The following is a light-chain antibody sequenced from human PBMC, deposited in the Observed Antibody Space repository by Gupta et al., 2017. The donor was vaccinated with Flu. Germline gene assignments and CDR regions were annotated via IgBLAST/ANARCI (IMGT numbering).Light chain of an antibody. CDR2: AAS. CDR1: QTVSIF. V-gene: IGKV1-39*01. J-gene: IGKJ4*01. CDR3: QQGYSTPLT. Sequence: DIQMTQSPSSLSASVGDRVTITCRASQTVSIFLNWYQQKPGKAPKLLISAASDLHSGVPSRFSGSGSETDFTLTISRLQPDDFATYYCQQGYSTPLTFGGGTKVEI.